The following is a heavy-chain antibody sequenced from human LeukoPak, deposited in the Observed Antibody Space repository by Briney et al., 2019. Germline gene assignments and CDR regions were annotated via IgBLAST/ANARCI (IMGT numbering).Heavy chain of an antibody. J-gene: IGHJ6*03. D-gene: IGHD3-22*01. V-gene: IGHV3-11*01. CDR1: GFTFSAYY. Sequence: GGSLRLSCAASGFTFSAYYMSWIRQAPGKGLEWVSYISNSGSTIYYADSVKGRFTISRDNANNSLSLQMNSLRAEDTAVYYCARHYYDSSGYYYDYYMDVWGKGTTVTVSS. CDR2: ISNSGSTI. CDR3: ARHYYDSSGYYYDYYMDV.